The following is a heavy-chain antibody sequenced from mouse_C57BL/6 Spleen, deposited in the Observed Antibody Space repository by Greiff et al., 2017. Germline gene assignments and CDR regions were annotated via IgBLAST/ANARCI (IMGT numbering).Heavy chain of an antibody. CDR2: INPNNGGT. Sequence: VQLQQSGPELVKPGASVKIPCKASGYTFTDYNMDWVKQSHGKSLEWIGDINPNNGGTIYNQKFKGKATLTVDKSSSTAYMELRSLTSEDTAVYYCATRRAQALYAMDYWGQGTSVTVSS. J-gene: IGHJ4*01. CDR3: ATRRAQALYAMDY. D-gene: IGHD3-2*02. CDR1: GYTFTDYN. V-gene: IGHV1-18*01.